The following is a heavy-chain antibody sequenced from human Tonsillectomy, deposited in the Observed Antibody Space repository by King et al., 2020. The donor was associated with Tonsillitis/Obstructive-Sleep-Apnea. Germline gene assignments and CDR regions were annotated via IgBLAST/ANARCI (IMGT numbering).Heavy chain of an antibody. V-gene: IGHV3-30*04. CDR2: ISYDGSSK. CDR1: GFTFSSYA. J-gene: IGHJ1*01. CDR3: ARGNPPSYGGKSEHFQH. Sequence: VQLVESGGGVVQPGRSLRLSCAASGFTFSSYAMHWVRQAPGKGLEWVALISYDGSSKYYADSVKGRFTISRDNSKNTLYLQMNSLRGEDTAVYYCARGNPPSYGGKSEHFQHWGQGTLVTVSS. D-gene: IGHD4-23*01.